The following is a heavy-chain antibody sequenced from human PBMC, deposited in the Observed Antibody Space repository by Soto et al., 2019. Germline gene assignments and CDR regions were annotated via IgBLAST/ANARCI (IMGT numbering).Heavy chain of an antibody. CDR1: GGSISSSSYY. J-gene: IGHJ4*02. CDR3: ARHSLRNSPFDY. CDR2: IYYSGST. Sequence: ETLSLTCTVAGGSISSSSYYWGWIRQPPGKGLEWIGSIYYSGSTYYNPSLKSRVTISVDTSKNQFSLKLSSVTAADTAVYYCARHSLRNSPFDYWGQGTLVTVSS. D-gene: IGHD4-4*01. V-gene: IGHV4-39*01.